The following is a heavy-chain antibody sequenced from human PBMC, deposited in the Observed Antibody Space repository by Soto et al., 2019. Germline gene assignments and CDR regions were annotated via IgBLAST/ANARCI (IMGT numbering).Heavy chain of an antibody. V-gene: IGHV5-51*01. CDR1: YW. J-gene: IGHJ6*02. Sequence: YWIGWVRQMPGKGLESMGIIYPGDSDTRYSPSFQGQVTISADKSISTAYLQWSSLKASDTAMYYCARPAAAGKNHYAIDAWGQGTTVT. CDR2: IYPGDSDT. CDR3: ARPAAAGKNHYAIDA. D-gene: IGHD6-13*01.